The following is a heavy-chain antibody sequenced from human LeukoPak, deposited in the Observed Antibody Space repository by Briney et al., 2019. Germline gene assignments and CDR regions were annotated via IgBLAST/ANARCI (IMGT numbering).Heavy chain of an antibody. CDR2: LSGGGEAS. J-gene: IGHJ4*02. CDR1: GFTFDSYD. Sequence: GGSLRLSCAASGFTFDSYDMTWVRQAPGKGLEWVSSLSGGGEASYYADSVKGRFTISRDNAKNSLYLQMNSLRPEDTAFYYCAKDIGLYGSSSWFHYWGPGTLVTVSS. CDR3: AKDIGLYGSSSWFHY. D-gene: IGHD6-6*01. V-gene: IGHV3-23*01.